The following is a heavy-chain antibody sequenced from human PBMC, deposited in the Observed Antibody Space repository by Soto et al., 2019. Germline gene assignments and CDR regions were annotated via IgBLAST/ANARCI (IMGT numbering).Heavy chain of an antibody. V-gene: IGHV3-23*01. J-gene: IGHJ5*02. CDR3: ANYNYYDASGPS. CDR2: ISGSGGNT. CDR1: GFTFSSYA. Sequence: GGSLRLSCAASGFTFSSYAMSWVRQAPGKGLEWVSAISGSGGNTYYADSVKGRFTISRDNSKNTLYLQMNSLRAEDTAVYYCANYNYYDASGPSWGQGTLVTVSS. D-gene: IGHD3-22*01.